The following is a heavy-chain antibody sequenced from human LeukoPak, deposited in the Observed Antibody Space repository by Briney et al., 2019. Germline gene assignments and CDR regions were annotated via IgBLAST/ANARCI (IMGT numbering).Heavy chain of an antibody. V-gene: IGHV3-9*01. CDR1: GFTFDDYA. CDR3: AKDGGSGYDYNFDY. J-gene: IGHJ4*02. Sequence: GRSLRLSCAASGFTFDDYAMHWVRQAPGKGLEWVSGISWNSGSIGYADSVKGRFTISRDNAKNSLYLQMNSLRAEDTALYYCAKDGGSGYDYNFDYWGQGTLVTVSS. D-gene: IGHD5-12*01. CDR2: ISWNSGSI.